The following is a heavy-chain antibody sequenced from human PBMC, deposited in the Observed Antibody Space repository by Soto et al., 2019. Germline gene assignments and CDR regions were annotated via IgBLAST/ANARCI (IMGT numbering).Heavy chain of an antibody. CDR2: INPNSGGT. V-gene: IGHV1-2*04. Sequence: QGLEWMGWINPNSGGTNYAQKFQGWVTMTRDTSISTAYMELSRLRSDDTAVYYCATTRIAARPNYYYGMDVWGHGTTVTVSS. D-gene: IGHD6-6*01. J-gene: IGHJ6*02. CDR3: ATTRIAARPNYYYGMDV.